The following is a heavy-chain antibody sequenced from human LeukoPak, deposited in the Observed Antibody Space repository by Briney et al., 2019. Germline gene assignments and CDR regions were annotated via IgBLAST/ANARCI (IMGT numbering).Heavy chain of an antibody. V-gene: IGHV3-7*01. D-gene: IGHD4-17*01. J-gene: IGHJ4*02. CDR1: GFTFSSFW. CDR3: ARDDYGAYDVVDY. CDR2: IKQDGSEK. Sequence: ARGSLRLSCAASGFTFSSFWMSWVRQAPGKGLEWVANIKQDGSEKYYVDSVKGRFTISRDNAKNSLYLQMNSLRAEDTAVYYCARDDYGAYDVVDYWGQGSLVTVSS.